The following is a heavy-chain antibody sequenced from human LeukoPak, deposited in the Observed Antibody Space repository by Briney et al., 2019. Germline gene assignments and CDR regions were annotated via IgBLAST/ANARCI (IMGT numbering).Heavy chain of an antibody. Sequence: GSSVKVSCKASGGTFISYAISWVRQAPGQGLEWMGGIIPIFGTANYAQKFQGRVTITADESTSTAYMELSSLRSEDTAVYYCAKGGEAKWFGELIKTQYYYYMDVWGKGTTVTVSS. V-gene: IGHV1-69*01. CDR3: AKGGEAKWFGELIKTQYYYYMDV. J-gene: IGHJ6*03. CDR1: GGTFISYA. CDR2: IIPIFGTA. D-gene: IGHD3-10*01.